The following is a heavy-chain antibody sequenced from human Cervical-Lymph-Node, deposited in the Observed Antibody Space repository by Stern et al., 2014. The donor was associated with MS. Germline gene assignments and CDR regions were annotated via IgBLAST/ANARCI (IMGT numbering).Heavy chain of an antibody. CDR2: IKPSGGST. CDR1: GYTFTSYY. CDR3: ARGGYSYGSTTRYYYYGMDV. Sequence: QVQLVESGAEVKKPGASVKVSCKASGYTFTSYYMHWVRQAPGQGLEWMGIIKPSGGSTSYAQKCQGRVTMTRDTSTSTVYMELSSLRSEDTAVYYCARGGYSYGSTTRYYYYGMDVWGQGTTVTVSS. J-gene: IGHJ6*02. V-gene: IGHV1-46*03. D-gene: IGHD5-18*01.